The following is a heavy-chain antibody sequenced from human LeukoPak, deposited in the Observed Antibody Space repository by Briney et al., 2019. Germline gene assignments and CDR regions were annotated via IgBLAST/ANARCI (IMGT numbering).Heavy chain of an antibody. D-gene: IGHD6-6*01. CDR2: ISGSGGST. CDR1: GFTFSSYT. Sequence: GGSLRLSCATSGFTFSSYTLNWVRQAPGKGLEWVSAISGSGGSTYYADSVKGRFTISRDNSKNTLYLQMNSLRAEDTAVYYCAKEYAPIAARVYYYGMDVWGQGTTVTVSS. J-gene: IGHJ6*02. V-gene: IGHV3-23*01. CDR3: AKEYAPIAARVYYYGMDV.